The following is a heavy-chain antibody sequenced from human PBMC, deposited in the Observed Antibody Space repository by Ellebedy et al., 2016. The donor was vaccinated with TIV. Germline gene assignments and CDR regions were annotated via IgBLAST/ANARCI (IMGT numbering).Heavy chain of an antibody. J-gene: IGHJ4*02. V-gene: IGHV1-3*01. D-gene: IGHD3-10*01. CDR2: INGGNGII. CDR3: ARDGFEGSGSYFKRVMGYYFDY. CDR1: GYTLNSYA. Sequence: AASVKVSCKASGYTLNSYAIHWVRQAPGQGIEWMGWINGGNGIIKYSEKFQGRVTISRDKSANIAYMELSSLKSEDTAVYYCARDGFEGSGSYFKRVMGYYFDYWGQGTLVSVSS.